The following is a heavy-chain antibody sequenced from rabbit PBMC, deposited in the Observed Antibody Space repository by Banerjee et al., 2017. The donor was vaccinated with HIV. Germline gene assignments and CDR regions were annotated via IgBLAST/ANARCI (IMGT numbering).Heavy chain of an antibody. CDR3: ARGDDGDPSDGYALSL. CDR2: IVAGSGGST. J-gene: IGHJ4*01. D-gene: IGHD6-1*01. V-gene: IGHV1S45*01. CDR1: GFDFSSNA. Sequence: QEQLVESGGGLVQPEGSLTLSCKASGFDFSSNAMTWVRQAPGKGLEWIGIIVAGSGGSTYYASWAKGRFTISKTSSTSVTLQITSLTAADSATYFCARGDDGDPSDGYALSLWGPGTLVTVS.